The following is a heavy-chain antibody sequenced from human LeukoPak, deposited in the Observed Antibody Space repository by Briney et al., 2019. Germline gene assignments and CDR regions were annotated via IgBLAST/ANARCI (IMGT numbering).Heavy chain of an antibody. J-gene: IGHJ4*02. CDR2: INHSGST. D-gene: IGHD2-8*01. Sequence: SETLSLTCAVYGGSFSGYYWSWIRQPPGKGLEWIGEINHSGSTNYNPSLKSRVTISVDTSKNQFSLKLSSVTAADTAVYYCASMVYASSSRFDYWGQGTLVTVSS. V-gene: IGHV4-34*01. CDR1: GGSFSGYY. CDR3: ASMVYASSSRFDY.